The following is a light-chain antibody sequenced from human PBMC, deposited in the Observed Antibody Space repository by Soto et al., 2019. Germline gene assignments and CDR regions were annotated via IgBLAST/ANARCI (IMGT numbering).Light chain of an antibody. CDR1: QRINNW. Sequence: DIQMTQSPSTLSASVGDRVTITCRASQRINNWLAWYQQKSGKAPNLLIYDASSLESGVPSRFSGSGSGTEFTLTISSLQPDDFATYYCQQGNSFPFTFGPGTKVDIK. V-gene: IGKV1-5*01. CDR3: QQGNSFPFT. J-gene: IGKJ3*01. CDR2: DAS.